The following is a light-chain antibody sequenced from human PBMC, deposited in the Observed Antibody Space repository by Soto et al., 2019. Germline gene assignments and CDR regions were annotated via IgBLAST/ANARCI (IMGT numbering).Light chain of an antibody. V-gene: IGKV3-20*01. CDR3: QQYGSSPIT. Sequence: EIVLTQSPGTLSLSPGERATLSCRASQSVAGSYLAWYQQKPGQAPRLLIYGASSRATGIPDRFSGSGSGTEFTLTISRLEPEDFAVYYCQQYGSSPITFGQGTRLEIK. CDR2: GAS. J-gene: IGKJ5*01. CDR1: QSVAGSY.